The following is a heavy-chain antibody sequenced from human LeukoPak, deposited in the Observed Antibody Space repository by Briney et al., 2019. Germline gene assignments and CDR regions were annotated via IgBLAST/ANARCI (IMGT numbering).Heavy chain of an antibody. D-gene: IGHD3-10*01. Sequence: ETLSLTCAVYGGSFSGYYWSWVRQAPGKGLEWVSAISGSGGSTYYADSVKGRFTISRDNSKNTLYLQMNSLRAEDTAVYYCAKCVAVGARPDYWGQGTLVTVSS. J-gene: IGHJ4*02. V-gene: IGHV3-23*01. CDR1: GGSFSGYY. CDR2: ISGSGGST. CDR3: AKCVAVGARPDY.